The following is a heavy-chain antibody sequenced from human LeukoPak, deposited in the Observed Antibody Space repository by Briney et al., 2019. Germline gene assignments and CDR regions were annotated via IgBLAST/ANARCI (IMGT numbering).Heavy chain of an antibody. V-gene: IGHV4-31*03. CDR1: GGSISSGGFC. CDR3: ARGPYDCWSSYYTGYFDY. Sequence: SETLSLTCTVSGGSISSGGFCWSWIRQHPGKGLEWIGYINYSGSNYSNPSLKSRVTISVDTSKNQFSLKLSSVTAADTAVYYCARGPYDCWSSYYTGYFDYWGQGTLVTVSS. D-gene: IGHD3-3*01. CDR2: INYSGSN. J-gene: IGHJ4*02.